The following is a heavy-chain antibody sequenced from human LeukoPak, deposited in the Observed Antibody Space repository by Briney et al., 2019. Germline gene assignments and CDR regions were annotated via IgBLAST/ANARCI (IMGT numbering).Heavy chain of an antibody. CDR1: GGSISSSSYY. CDR2: IYYSGST. D-gene: IGHD2-8*01. V-gene: IGHV4-39*01. CDR3: ARGNFPGINVG. J-gene: IGHJ4*02. Sequence: PSETLSLTCTVSGGSISSSSYYWGWIRQPPGKGLEWIGSIYYSGSTYHNPSLKSRVTISVDTSKNQFSLKLSSVTAADTAVYYCARGNFPGINVGWGQGTLVTVSS.